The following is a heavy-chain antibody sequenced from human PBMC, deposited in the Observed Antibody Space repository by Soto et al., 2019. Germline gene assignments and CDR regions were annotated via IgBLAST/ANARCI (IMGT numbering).Heavy chain of an antibody. J-gene: IGHJ6*02. V-gene: IGHV1-8*01. D-gene: IGHD6-13*01. CDR3: ASRGYSSSWYYYYYYGMDV. CDR2: MNPNSGNT. CDR1: GYTFTSYD. Sequence: QVQLVQSGAEVKKPGASVKVSCKASGYTFTSYDINWVRQATGQGLEWMGWMNPNSGNTGYAQKFQGRVTMTRNTXISTAYMELSSLRSDDTAVYYCASRGYSSSWYYYYYYGMDVWGQGTTVTVSS.